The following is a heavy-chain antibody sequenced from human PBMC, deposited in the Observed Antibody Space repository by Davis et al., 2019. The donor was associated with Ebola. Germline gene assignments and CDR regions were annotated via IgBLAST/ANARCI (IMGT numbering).Heavy chain of an antibody. D-gene: IGHD3-10*01. Sequence: AASVKVSCKVTGCPLSELSMHWVRQAPGQGLEWMGRINPNSGGTNYAQKFQGRVTMTRDTSISTAYMELSRLRSDDTAVYYCARDGVLWFGELLYYYYGMDVWGKGTTVTVSS. J-gene: IGHJ6*04. CDR2: INPNSGGT. V-gene: IGHV1-2*06. CDR1: GCPLSELS. CDR3: ARDGVLWFGELLYYYYGMDV.